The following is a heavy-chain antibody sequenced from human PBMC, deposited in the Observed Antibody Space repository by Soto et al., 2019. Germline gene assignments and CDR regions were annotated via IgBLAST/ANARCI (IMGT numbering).Heavy chain of an antibody. Sequence: GGSLRFSCAASGFTFSSYGMHWVRQAPGKGLEWVAVIWYDGSNKYYADSVKGRFTISRDNSKNTLYLQMNSLRAEDTAVYYCARDRHYYGSGSRFGAFDIWGQGTMVTVSS. CDR1: GFTFSSYG. J-gene: IGHJ3*02. V-gene: IGHV3-33*01. D-gene: IGHD3-10*01. CDR2: IWYDGSNK. CDR3: ARDRHYYGSGSRFGAFDI.